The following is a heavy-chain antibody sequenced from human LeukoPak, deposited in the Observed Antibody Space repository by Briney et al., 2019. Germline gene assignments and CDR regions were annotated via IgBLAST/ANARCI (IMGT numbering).Heavy chain of an antibody. CDR1: GFTFGDYA. CDR3: AKDAVAGTWLHY. J-gene: IGHJ4*02. V-gene: IGHV3-43*02. Sequence: GGSLRLSCAASGFTFGDYAMHWVRQAPGKGLEWVSLIRGDGRTTSYAGSVKVRFTISRDNSKNFLYLQMSSLRGEDTAMYYCAKDAVAGTWLHYWGQGTLVTVSS. CDR2: IRGDGRTT. D-gene: IGHD6-19*01.